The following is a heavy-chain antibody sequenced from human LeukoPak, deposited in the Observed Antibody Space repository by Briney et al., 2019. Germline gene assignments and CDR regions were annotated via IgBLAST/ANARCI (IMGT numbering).Heavy chain of an antibody. Sequence: SRGSLRLSCSASGFTFSSYAMHWVRQAPGKGLEYVSAISSNGGSTYYADSVKGRFTISRDNSKNTLYLQMSSLRPEDTAVYYCVKGIVVVTARAFDYWGQGTLVTVSS. CDR1: GFTFSSYA. V-gene: IGHV3-64D*06. CDR3: VKGIVVVTARAFDY. J-gene: IGHJ4*02. CDR2: ISSNGGST. D-gene: IGHD2-21*02.